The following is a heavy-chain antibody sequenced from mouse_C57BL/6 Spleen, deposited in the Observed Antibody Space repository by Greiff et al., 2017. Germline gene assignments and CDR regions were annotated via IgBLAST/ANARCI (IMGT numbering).Heavy chain of an antibody. D-gene: IGHD2-12*01. CDR3: ARSRVYYSYFDY. J-gene: IGHJ2*01. V-gene: IGHV1-55*01. CDR1: GYTFTSYW. CDR2: IYPGSGST. Sequence: QVQLQQPGAELVKPGASVKMSCKASGYTFTSYWITWVKQRPGQGLEWIGDIYPGSGSTNYNEKFKSKATLTVDTSSSTAYMQLSSLTSEDSAVYYCARSRVYYSYFDYWGQGTTLTVSS.